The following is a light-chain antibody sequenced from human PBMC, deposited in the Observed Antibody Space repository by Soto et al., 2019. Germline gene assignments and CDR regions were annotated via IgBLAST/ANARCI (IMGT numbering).Light chain of an antibody. Sequence: QAVVTQPPSVSGAPGQRVTIPCTGSSSNIGSYYDVHWYQQLPGTVPKLLIYGDNNRPSGVPDRFSGSKSGTSASLAITGLQAEDEADDYCQSYDSSLSHVVFGGGTKLTVL. J-gene: IGLJ2*01. V-gene: IGLV1-40*01. CDR1: SSNIGSYYD. CDR2: GDN. CDR3: QSYDSSLSHVV.